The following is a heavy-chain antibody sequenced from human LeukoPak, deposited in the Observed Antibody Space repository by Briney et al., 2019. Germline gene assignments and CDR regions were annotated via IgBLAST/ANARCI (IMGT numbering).Heavy chain of an antibody. CDR1: GFTFSSYA. CDR2: ISYDGSNK. V-gene: IGHV3-30*04. Sequence: GGSLGLSCAASGFTFSSYAMHWVRQAPGKGLEWVAVISYDGSNKYYADSVKGRFTISRDNSKNTLYLQMNSLRAEDTAVYYCARDASSSSPYYYYYMDVWGKGTTVTVSS. J-gene: IGHJ6*03. D-gene: IGHD6-6*01. CDR3: ARDASSSSPYYYYYMDV.